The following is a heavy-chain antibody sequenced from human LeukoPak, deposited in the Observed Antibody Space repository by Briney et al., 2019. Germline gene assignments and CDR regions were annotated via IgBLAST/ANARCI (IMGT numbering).Heavy chain of an antibody. D-gene: IGHD6-19*01. CDR2: IIPILGIA. Sequence: SVKVSCKASGGTFSSYAISWVRQAPGQGLEWMGRIIPILGIANYAQKFRGRVTITADKSTSTAYMELSSLRSEDTAVYYCASETFYSSGLLAYYYYYMDVWGKGTTVTVSS. V-gene: IGHV1-69*04. CDR3: ASETFYSSGLLAYYYYYMDV. CDR1: GGTFSSYA. J-gene: IGHJ6*03.